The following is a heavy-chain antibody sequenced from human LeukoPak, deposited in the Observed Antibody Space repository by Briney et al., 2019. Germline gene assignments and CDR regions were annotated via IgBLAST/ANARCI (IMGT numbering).Heavy chain of an antibody. J-gene: IGHJ4*02. CDR3: AKDEEQWGYDSSGYYYPGGY. CDR2: ISYDGSNK. CDR1: GFTFSSYG. V-gene: IGHV3-30*18. D-gene: IGHD3-22*01. Sequence: GGSLRLSCAASGFTFSSYGMHWVRQAPGKGLEWVAVISYDGSNKYYADSVKGRFTISRDNSKNTLYLQMNSLRAEDTAVYYCAKDEEQWGYDSSGYYYPGGYWGQGTLVTVSS.